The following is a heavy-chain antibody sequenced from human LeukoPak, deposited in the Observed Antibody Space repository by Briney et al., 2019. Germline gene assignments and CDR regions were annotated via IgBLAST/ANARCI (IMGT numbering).Heavy chain of an antibody. CDR1: GGSISSYY. CDR3: AASGYYYGMDV. V-gene: IGHV4-59*08. J-gene: IGHJ6*02. Sequence: PSETLSLTCTVSGGSISSYYWSWIRQPPGKGLEWIGYIYYSGSANYNPSLKSRVTMSVDTSKDQFSLNLTSVTAADTAVYYCAASGYYYGMDVWGQGTTVTVSS. CDR2: IYYSGSA.